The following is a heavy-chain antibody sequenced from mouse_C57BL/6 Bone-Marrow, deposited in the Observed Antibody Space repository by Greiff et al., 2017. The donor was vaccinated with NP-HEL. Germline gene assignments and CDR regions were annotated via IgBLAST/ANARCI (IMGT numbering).Heavy chain of an antibody. CDR1: GYTFTDYY. V-gene: IGHV1-26*01. CDR2: INPNNGGT. CDR3: ARRMDYDRAWFAY. J-gene: IGHJ3*01. D-gene: IGHD2-4*01. Sequence: VQLQQSGPELVKPGASVKISCKASGYTFTDYYMNWVKQSHGKSLEWIGDINPNNGGTSYNQKFKGKATLTVDKSSSTAYMELRSLTSEDSAVYYCARRMDYDRAWFAYWGQGTLVTVSA.